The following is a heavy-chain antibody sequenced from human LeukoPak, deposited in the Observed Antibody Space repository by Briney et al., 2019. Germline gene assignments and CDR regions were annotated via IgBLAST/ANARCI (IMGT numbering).Heavy chain of an antibody. J-gene: IGHJ4*02. CDR2: INHRGST. CDR3: ARTSSSGLVGGYYFDY. V-gene: IGHV4-34*01. Sequence: SETLSLTCAVYGGSFSGYYWSWIRQPPGKGLEWIGEINHRGSTNYNPSLKSRVIISVDTSKNQFSLKLSSVTAADTAVYYCARTSSSGLVGGYYFDYWGQGTLVTVSS. D-gene: IGHD6-19*01. CDR1: GGSFSGYY.